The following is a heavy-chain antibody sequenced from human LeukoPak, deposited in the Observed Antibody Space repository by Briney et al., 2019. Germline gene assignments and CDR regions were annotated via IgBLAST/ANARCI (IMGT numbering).Heavy chain of an antibody. CDR3: ARELTPGYSYGSRLDY. CDR1: GGSISSGTYY. J-gene: IGHJ4*02. D-gene: IGHD5-18*01. Sequence: PSETLSLTCTVSGGSISSGTYYWTWIRQPAGKGLEWIGRIYTSGSTNCNPSLKSRVTISVDTSKNQFSLKLRSVTAADTAVYYCARELTPGYSYGSRLDYWGQGTLVTVSS. V-gene: IGHV4-61*02. CDR2: IYTSGST.